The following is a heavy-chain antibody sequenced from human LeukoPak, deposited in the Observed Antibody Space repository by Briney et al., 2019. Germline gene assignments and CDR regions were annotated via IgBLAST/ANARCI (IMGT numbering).Heavy chain of an antibody. Sequence: PGGSLRLSCAASGFTFSSYTMHWVRQAPGKGLEWVALASYDGNNKYYADSVKVRFTISRDNSKNSLYLHMNSLRAEDTAVYYCASGFSIAARPTDYWGQGTLVTVSS. V-gene: IGHV3-30-3*01. J-gene: IGHJ4*02. CDR2: ASYDGNNK. CDR1: GFTFSSYT. D-gene: IGHD6-6*01. CDR3: ASGFSIAARPTDY.